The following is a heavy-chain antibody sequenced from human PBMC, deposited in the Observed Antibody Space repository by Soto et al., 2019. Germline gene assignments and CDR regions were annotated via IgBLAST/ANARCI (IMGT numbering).Heavy chain of an antibody. D-gene: IGHD5-18*01. Sequence: SETLSLTCTVSGGSISSGDYYWSWIRQPPGKGLEWIGYIYYSGSTYYNPSLKSRVTISVDTSKNQFSLKLSSVTAADTAVYYCAAQRGYSYGPHLYYYYYGMDVWGQGTTVTVSS. J-gene: IGHJ6*02. CDR3: AAQRGYSYGPHLYYYYYGMDV. CDR2: IYYSGST. V-gene: IGHV4-30-4*01. CDR1: GGSISSGDYY.